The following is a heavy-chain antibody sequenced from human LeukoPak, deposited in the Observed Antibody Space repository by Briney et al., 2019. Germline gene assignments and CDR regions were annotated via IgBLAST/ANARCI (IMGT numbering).Heavy chain of an antibody. CDR2: INHSGST. CDR1: GGSFSGYY. V-gene: IGHV4-34*01. J-gene: IGHJ4*02. Sequence: SETLSLTCAVYGGSFSGYYWSWTRQPPGKGLEWIGEINHSGSTNYNPSLKSRVTISVDTSKNQFSLKLSSVTAADTAVYYCARGRGNYDYVWGSYRYIPPHFDYWGQGTLVTVSS. CDR3: ARGRGNYDYVWGSYRYIPPHFDY. D-gene: IGHD3-16*02.